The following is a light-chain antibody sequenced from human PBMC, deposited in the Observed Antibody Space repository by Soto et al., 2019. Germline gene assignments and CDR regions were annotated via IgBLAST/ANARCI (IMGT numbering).Light chain of an antibody. J-gene: IGLJ1*01. CDR2: DVS. V-gene: IGLV2-14*01. CDR3: SSYTSSSTYV. CDR1: SSDVGGYNY. Sequence: QSVLTQPASVSGSPGQSITISCTGTSSDVGGYNYVSWYQQHPGKAPKLMIYDVSNRPSGVSNRFSGSKSGNTASLTISGLQAEDEADDYCSSYTSSSTYVFGTGTXVTGL.